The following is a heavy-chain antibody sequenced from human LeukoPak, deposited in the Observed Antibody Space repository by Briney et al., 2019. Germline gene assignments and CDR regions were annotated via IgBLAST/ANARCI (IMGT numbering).Heavy chain of an antibody. J-gene: IGHJ4*02. D-gene: IGHD3-22*01. V-gene: IGHV3-23*01. CDR2: ISGSGGST. CDR3: AKELDPDYYDSSAYYYGSFDS. Sequence: PGGSLRLSCAASGFNFRDYHMSWIRQAPGKGLEWVSTISGSGGSTYYEDSVKGRFTISRDNSKNTLYLQMSSLRAEDTAVYYCAKELDPDYYDSSAYYYGSFDSWGQGTLVTVSS. CDR1: GFNFRDYH.